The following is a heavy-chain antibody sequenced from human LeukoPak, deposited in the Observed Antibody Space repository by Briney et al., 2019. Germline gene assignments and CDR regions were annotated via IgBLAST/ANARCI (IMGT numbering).Heavy chain of an antibody. Sequence: GGSLRLSCAASGFTFSSYSMNWVRQAPGKGLKWVSSISNSSSYIYYADSVKGRFTISRDNAKNSLYLQMNSLRAEDTAVYYCARDEVQLPFDYWGQGTLVTVSS. CDR1: GFTFSSYS. CDR2: ISNSSSYI. J-gene: IGHJ4*02. D-gene: IGHD5-24*01. CDR3: ARDEVQLPFDY. V-gene: IGHV3-21*01.